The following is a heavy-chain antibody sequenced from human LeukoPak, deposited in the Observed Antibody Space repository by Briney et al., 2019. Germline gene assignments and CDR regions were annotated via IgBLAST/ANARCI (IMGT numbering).Heavy chain of an antibody. Sequence: GGSLRLSCAASGFTFSSYSMNWVRQAPGKGLEWVSSISSSSSYIYYADSVKGRFTISRDNAKNPLYLQMNSLRAEDTAVYYCARDAYSGSYRFDYWGQGTLVTVSS. CDR3: ARDAYSGSYRFDY. CDR2: ISSSSSYI. J-gene: IGHJ4*02. V-gene: IGHV3-21*01. D-gene: IGHD1-26*01. CDR1: GFTFSSYS.